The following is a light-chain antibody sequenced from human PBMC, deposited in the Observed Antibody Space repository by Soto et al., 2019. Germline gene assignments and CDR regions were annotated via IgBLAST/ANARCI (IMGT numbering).Light chain of an antibody. J-gene: IGKJ3*01. V-gene: IGKV1-5*03. CDR2: WAS. Sequence: DIHMTQSPATLSASVGDRVTITCRASQSISTWLAWYQQKPGKAPKLLIYWASSLESGGPSRFSGSESGTEFTLTITGLQPDDFATYYGQHYTTYSGTFGPGNIVYIK. CDR3: QHYTTYSGT. CDR1: QSISTW.